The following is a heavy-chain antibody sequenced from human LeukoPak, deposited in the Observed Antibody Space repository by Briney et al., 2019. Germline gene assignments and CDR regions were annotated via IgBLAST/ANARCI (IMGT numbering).Heavy chain of an antibody. V-gene: IGHV3-49*04. CDR2: IRSKAYGGTT. Sequence: GGSLRLSCTASGFTFGDYAMSWVRQAPGKGLEWVGFIRSKAYGGTTEYAASVKGRFTISRDDSKSIVYLQMNSLKTEDTAVYYCTRDGIQLWFPFDYWGQGTLVTVSS. J-gene: IGHJ4*02. D-gene: IGHD5-18*01. CDR1: GFTFGDYA. CDR3: TRDGIQLWFPFDY.